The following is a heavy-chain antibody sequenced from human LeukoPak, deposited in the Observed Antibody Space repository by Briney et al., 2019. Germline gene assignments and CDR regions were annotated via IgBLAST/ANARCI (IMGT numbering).Heavy chain of an antibody. CDR1: GFTFSSYG. J-gene: IGHJ1*01. D-gene: IGHD6-19*01. Sequence: PGGSLRLSCAASGFTFSSYGMHWVRQAPGKGLEWVAVISYDESNKYYADSVKGRFTISRDNSKNTLYLQMDSLRPEDTAVYYCAKDQFSSGFEYFQHWGQGTLVTVSS. CDR2: ISYDESNK. V-gene: IGHV3-30*18. CDR3: AKDQFSSGFEYFQH.